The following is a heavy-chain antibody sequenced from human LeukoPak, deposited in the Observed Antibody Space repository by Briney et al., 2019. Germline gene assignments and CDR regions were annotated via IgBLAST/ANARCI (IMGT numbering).Heavy chain of an antibody. CDR1: GDSISSSSYY. Sequence: PSETLSLTCTISGDSISSSSYYWGWIRQPPGKALEWIGDIYYRGCTYYSPSLKSRVSISIDTSNNQFSLTLNSVTAADTALYFCARRRYYDSTGYLDWGQGTLVTVSS. CDR3: ARRRYYDSTGYLD. V-gene: IGHV4-39*01. D-gene: IGHD3-22*01. J-gene: IGHJ1*01. CDR2: IYYRGCT.